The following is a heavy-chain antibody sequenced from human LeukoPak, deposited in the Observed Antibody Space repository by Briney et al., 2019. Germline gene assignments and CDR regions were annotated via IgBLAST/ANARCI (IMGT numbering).Heavy chain of an antibody. Sequence: QSGGSLRLSCAASGFTVSSNYMSWVRQAPGKGLEWVSVIYSGGNTYYADSVKGRFTISRDNSKNTLYLQMNSLRAEDTAIYYCASGYCSGGHCYSVYFQHWGQGTLVTVSS. J-gene: IGHJ1*01. CDR2: IYSGGNT. CDR3: ASGYCSGGHCYSVYFQH. D-gene: IGHD2-15*01. CDR1: GFTVSSNY. V-gene: IGHV3-53*01.